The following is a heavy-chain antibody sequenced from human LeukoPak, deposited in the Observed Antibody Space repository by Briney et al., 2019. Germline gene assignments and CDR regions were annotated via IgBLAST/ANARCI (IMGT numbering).Heavy chain of an antibody. J-gene: IGHJ4*02. CDR3: TTEGNYDILTGYPLWGY. D-gene: IGHD3-9*01. V-gene: IGHV3-15*01. CDR2: IKSKTDGGTT. CDR1: GFTFSRYW. Sequence: GGSLRLSCAASGFTFSRYWMSWVRQAPGKGLEWVGRIKSKTDGGTTDYAAPVKGRFTISRDDSKNTLYLQMNSLKTEDTAVYYCTTEGNYDILTGYPLWGYWGQGTLVTVSS.